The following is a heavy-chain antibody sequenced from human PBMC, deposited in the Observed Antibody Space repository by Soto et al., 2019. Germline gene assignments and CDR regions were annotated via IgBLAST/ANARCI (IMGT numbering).Heavy chain of an antibody. Sequence: QVQLQESGPGLVKPSETLSLTCTVSGGSISSYYWSWIRQPPGKGLEWIGYIYYSGSTNYNPSLKSRVTTSVDTSKNQFSLKLSSVTVADTAVYYCARHVVPAANYFAYWGQGTLVTVSS. V-gene: IGHV4-59*08. CDR2: IYYSGST. D-gene: IGHD2-2*01. CDR3: ARHVVPAANYFAY. CDR1: GGSISSYY. J-gene: IGHJ4*02.